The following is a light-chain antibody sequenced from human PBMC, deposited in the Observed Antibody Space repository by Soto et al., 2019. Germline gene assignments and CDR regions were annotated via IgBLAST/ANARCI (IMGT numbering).Light chain of an antibody. CDR3: SSYTSNNTHV. CDR2: EVS. Sequence: ALTQPSSLSDSAGESITIAFTGTSSDVGGYNYVSWYQQHPGNAPKLMIYEVSNRPSGVSNRFSGSKSGNTASLTISGLQADDEADYYCSSYTSNNTHVFGTGTKVTAL. CDR1: SSDVGGYNY. J-gene: IGLJ1*01. V-gene: IGLV2-14*01.